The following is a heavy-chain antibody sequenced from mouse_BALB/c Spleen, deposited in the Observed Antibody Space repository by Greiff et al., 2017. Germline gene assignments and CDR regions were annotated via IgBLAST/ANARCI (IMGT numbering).Heavy chain of an antibody. V-gene: IGHV5-12-2*01. Sequence: EVHLVESGGGLVQPGGSLKLSCAASGFTFSSYTMSWVRQTPEKRLEWVAYISNGGGSTYYPDTVKGRFTISRDNAKNTLYLQMSSLKSEDTAMYYCARRWGYAMDYWGQGTSVTVSS. J-gene: IGHJ4*01. D-gene: IGHD2-3*01. CDR1: GFTFSSYT. CDR3: ARRWGYAMDY. CDR2: ISNGGGST.